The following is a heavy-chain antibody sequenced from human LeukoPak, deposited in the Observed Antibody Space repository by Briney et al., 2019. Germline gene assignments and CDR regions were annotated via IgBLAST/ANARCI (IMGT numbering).Heavy chain of an antibody. CDR3: ARARGQTMTTVTTGLRFDP. D-gene: IGHD4-17*01. CDR1: GYTFTSYA. CDR2: INAGNGNT. J-gene: IGHJ5*02. Sequence: ASVKVSCKASGYTFTSYAMHWVRQAPGQRLEWMGWINAGNGNTKYSQKFQGRVTITRDTSASTAYMELSSLRSEDTAVYYCARARGQTMTTVTTGLRFDPWGQGTLVTVSS. V-gene: IGHV1-3*01.